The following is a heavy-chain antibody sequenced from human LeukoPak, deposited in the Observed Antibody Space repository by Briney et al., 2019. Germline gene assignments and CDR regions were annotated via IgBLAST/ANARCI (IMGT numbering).Heavy chain of an antibody. D-gene: IGHD3-10*01. CDR1: GLTFTSYA. V-gene: IGHV3-23*01. J-gene: IGHJ4*02. Sequence: GGSLSPSCAPSGLTFTSYAMGWARKAPGKGREWVSAISGSGGSTYYADSVKGRFTISRDNSKNTLYLQMNSLRAEDTAVYYCAKDSYYYGSGSYYWGQGTLVTVSS. CDR3: AKDSYYYGSGSYY. CDR2: ISGSGGST.